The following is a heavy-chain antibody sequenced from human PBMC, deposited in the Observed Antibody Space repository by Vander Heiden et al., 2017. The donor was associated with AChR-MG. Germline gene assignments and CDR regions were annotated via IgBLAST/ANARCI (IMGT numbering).Heavy chain of an antibody. Sequence: QVQLVESGGGVVQPGRSLRLSCADSGFTFSSYGMHWVRQAPGKGLGWVAVISYDGSNKYYADSVKGRFTISRDNSKNTLYLQMNSLRAEDTAVYYCAKDRGGNDILTGYYKEYYYYGMDVWGQGTTVTVSS. V-gene: IGHV3-30*18. CDR1: GFTFSSYG. CDR3: AKDRGGNDILTGYYKEYYYYGMDV. J-gene: IGHJ6*02. D-gene: IGHD3-9*01. CDR2: ISYDGSNK.